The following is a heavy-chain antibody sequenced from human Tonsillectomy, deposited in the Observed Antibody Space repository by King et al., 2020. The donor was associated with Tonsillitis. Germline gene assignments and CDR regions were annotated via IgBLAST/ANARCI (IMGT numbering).Heavy chain of an antibody. Sequence: VQLVESGAEVKKPGESLKISCKGSGYSFTSYWIGWVRQMPWKGLEWMGSIYPGDSDTRCSPSFQGQVTISADKSIGTAYLQWSSLKASDTAMYYCARLGPYLGATRPFDYWGQGTLVTVSS. D-gene: IGHD1-26*01. CDR1: GYSFTSYW. J-gene: IGHJ4*02. V-gene: IGHV5-51*01. CDR3: ARLGPYLGATRPFDY. CDR2: IYPGDSDT.